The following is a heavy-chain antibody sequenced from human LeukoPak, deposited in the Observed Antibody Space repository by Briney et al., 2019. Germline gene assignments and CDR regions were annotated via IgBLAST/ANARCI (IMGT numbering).Heavy chain of an antibody. D-gene: IGHD1-26*01. CDR3: ARDVVGSLDY. CDR2: IKGDESAR. V-gene: IGHV3-7*01. Sequence: PGGSLGLSCAASGFTFSSDWMAWGRQAPGKGLEWVANIKGDESARHQADSVKGRFTISRDNTRNSLYLQMTNLRGDDTAVYYCARDVVGSLDYWGQGTLVTVSS. CDR1: GFTFSSDW. J-gene: IGHJ4*02.